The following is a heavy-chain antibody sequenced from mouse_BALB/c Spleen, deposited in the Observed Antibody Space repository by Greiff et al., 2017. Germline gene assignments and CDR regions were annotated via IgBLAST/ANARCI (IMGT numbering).Heavy chain of an antibody. CDR3: AREGGYYRYDVIAMDY. V-gene: IGHV1-82*01. CDR1: GYAFSSSW. Sequence: QVQLQQSGPELVKPGASVKISCKASGYAFSSSWMNWVKQRPGQGLEWIGRIYPGDGDTNYNGKFKGKATLTADKSSSTAYMQLSSLTSVDSAVYFCAREGGYYRYDVIAMDYWGQGTSVTVSS. D-gene: IGHD2-14*01. CDR2: IYPGDGDT. J-gene: IGHJ4*01.